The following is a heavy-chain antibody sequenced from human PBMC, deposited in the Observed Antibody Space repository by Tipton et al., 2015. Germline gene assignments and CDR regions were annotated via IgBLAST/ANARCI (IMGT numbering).Heavy chain of an antibody. Sequence: LRLSCTVSGGAITSDGFYWSWIRQHPGKGLEWIGYIFYTGSTYYNPSLKSRATLSVDTSKNQFSLKLSSVTAADPAVYYCARDGYNSTYFDYGGQGTLVPVSS. D-gene: IGHD5-24*01. CDR3: ARDGYNSTYFDY. V-gene: IGHV4-31*03. CDR1: GGAITSDGFY. CDR2: IFYTGST. J-gene: IGHJ4*02.